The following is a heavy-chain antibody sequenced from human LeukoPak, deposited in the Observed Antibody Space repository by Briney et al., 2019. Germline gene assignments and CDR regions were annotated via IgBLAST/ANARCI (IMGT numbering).Heavy chain of an antibody. CDR2: IYHSGST. CDR1: GCSISSGYY. Sequence: SETLSLTCTVSGCSISSGYYWGWSRQPPGKGLEWIGSIYHSGSTYYNPSLKSRVTISVDTSKDQFSLKLSSVTAADAAVYYCASAKYYYDSSGSKAGDAFDIWGQGTMVTVSS. CDR3: ASAKYYYDSSGSKAGDAFDI. D-gene: IGHD3-22*01. J-gene: IGHJ3*02. V-gene: IGHV4-38-2*02.